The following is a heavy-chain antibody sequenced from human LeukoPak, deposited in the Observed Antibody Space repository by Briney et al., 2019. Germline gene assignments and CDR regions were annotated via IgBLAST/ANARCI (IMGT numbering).Heavy chain of an antibody. CDR3: ARAPSISDYSSTWPPHFDS. CDR2: IYFIGSA. CDR1: GGSISSYY. V-gene: IGHV4-59*01. D-gene: IGHD6-13*01. J-gene: IGHJ4*02. Sequence: SETLSLTRTVSGGSISSYYWSWIRQPPGKGLECIGYIYFIGSANYNPSLKSRVTISVDTSNNHFSLKLNSVTAADTAVYYCARAPSISDYSSTWPPHFDSWGQGSLVTVSS.